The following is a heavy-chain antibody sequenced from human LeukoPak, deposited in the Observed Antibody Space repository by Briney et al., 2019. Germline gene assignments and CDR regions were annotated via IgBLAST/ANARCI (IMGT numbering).Heavy chain of an antibody. CDR3: ARDRGYSYGNWFDP. CDR2: INHSGST. Sequence: SQTLSLTCTVSGGSISSGDYYWSWIRQPPGKGLEWIGEINHSGSTNFNPSLKSRVTISVDTSKNQFSLKLSSVTAADTAVYYCARDRGYSYGNWFDPWGQGTLVTVSS. D-gene: IGHD5-18*01. CDR1: GGSISSGDYY. J-gene: IGHJ5*02. V-gene: IGHV4-30-4*08.